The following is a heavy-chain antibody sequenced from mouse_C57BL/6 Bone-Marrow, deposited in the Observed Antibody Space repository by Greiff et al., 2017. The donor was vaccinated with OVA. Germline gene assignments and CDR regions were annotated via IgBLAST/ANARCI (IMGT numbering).Heavy chain of an antibody. CDR2: IHPNSGST. CDR1: GYTFTSYW. CDR3: ARDYDYDGAFAY. D-gene: IGHD2-4*01. J-gene: IGHJ3*01. V-gene: IGHV1-64*01. Sequence: VQLQQPGAELVKPGASVKLSCKASGYTFTSYWMHWVKQRPGQGLEWIGMIHPNSGSTNYNEKFKSKATLTVDKSSSTAYMQLSSLTSEDSAVYDCARDYDYDGAFAYWGQGTLVTVSA.